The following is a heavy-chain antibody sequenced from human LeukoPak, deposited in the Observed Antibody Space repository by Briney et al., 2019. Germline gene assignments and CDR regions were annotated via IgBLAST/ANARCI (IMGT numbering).Heavy chain of an antibody. CDR1: GFTFSSYR. CDR3: AKDPLPPYYYDSSGTLVSDY. V-gene: IGHV3-23*01. CDR2: ISGSGGST. D-gene: IGHD3-22*01. Sequence: PGGSLRLSCAASGFTFSSYRMNWVRQAPGKGLEWVSAISGSGGSTYYADSVKGRFTISRDNSKNTLYLQMNSLRAEDTAVYYCAKDPLPPYYYDSSGTLVSDYWGQGTLVAVSS. J-gene: IGHJ4*02.